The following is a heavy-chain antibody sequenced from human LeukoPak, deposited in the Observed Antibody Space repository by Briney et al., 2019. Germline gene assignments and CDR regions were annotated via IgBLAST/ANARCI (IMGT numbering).Heavy chain of an antibody. Sequence: GASVKVSCKASGYTFTSFGISWVRQAPGQGPEWMGWISAYNGNTNYAQKLQGRVTMTTDTSTSTAYMELRSLRSDDTAVYYCARDLTLIVVVPANPFDYWGQGTLVTVSS. CDR1: GYTFTSFG. D-gene: IGHD2-2*01. V-gene: IGHV1-18*01. J-gene: IGHJ4*02. CDR3: ARDLTLIVVVPANPFDY. CDR2: ISAYNGNT.